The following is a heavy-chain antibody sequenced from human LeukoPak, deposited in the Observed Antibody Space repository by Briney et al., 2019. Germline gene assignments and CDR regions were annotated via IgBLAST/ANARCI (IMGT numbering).Heavy chain of an antibody. D-gene: IGHD2/OR15-2a*01. CDR2: IIPIFGTA. CDR1: GGTSSSYA. J-gene: IGHJ2*01. Sequence: ASVKVSCKASGGTSSSYAISWVRQAPGQGLEWMGGIIPIFGTANYAQKFQGRVTITADESTSTAYMELSSLRSEDTAVYYCARGESGAPNWYFDLWGRGTLVTVSS. V-gene: IGHV1-69*13. CDR3: ARGESGAPNWYFDL.